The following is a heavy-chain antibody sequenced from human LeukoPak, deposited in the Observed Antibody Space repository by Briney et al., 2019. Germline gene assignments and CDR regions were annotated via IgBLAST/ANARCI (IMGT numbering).Heavy chain of an antibody. CDR3: ARVQSYGPYYYYYMDV. CDR1: GYTFTSYG. V-gene: IGHV1-18*01. J-gene: IGHJ6*03. CDR2: ISAYNGNT. Sequence: GASVKVSCKASGYTFTSYGISWVRQAPGQGLEWMGWISAYNGNTNYAQKLQGRVTMTTDTSTSTAYMELRSLSSDDTAVYYCARVQSYGPYYYYYMDVWGKGTTVTVSS. D-gene: IGHD5-18*01.